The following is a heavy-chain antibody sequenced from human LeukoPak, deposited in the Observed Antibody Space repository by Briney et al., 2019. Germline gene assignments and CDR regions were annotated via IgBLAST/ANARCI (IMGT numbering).Heavy chain of an antibody. CDR2: INSDGSST. CDR1: GFTVSSNY. D-gene: IGHD1-7*01. CDR3: ARDGDGNYPLDY. Sequence: GGSLRLSCAASGFTVSSNYMSWVRQAPGKGLVWVSRINSDGSSTSYADSVKGRFTISRDNAKNTLHLQMNSLRAEDTAVYYCARDGDGNYPLDYWGQGTLVTVSS. V-gene: IGHV3-74*01. J-gene: IGHJ4*02.